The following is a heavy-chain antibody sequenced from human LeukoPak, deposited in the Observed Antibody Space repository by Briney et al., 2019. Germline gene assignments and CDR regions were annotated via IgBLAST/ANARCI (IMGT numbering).Heavy chain of an antibody. D-gene: IGHD3-10*01. CDR1: GGSISSYY. Sequence: TASETLSLTCTVSGGSISSYYWGWVRQPPGKGLEWIGNIFYSGSTYYSPSLKSRVTISLDTSRNQFSLKLNSVTAADTAVYYCAKSNGYGLVDVWGQGTMVTVSS. V-gene: IGHV4-39*07. CDR3: AKSNGYGLVDV. J-gene: IGHJ3*01. CDR2: IFYSGST.